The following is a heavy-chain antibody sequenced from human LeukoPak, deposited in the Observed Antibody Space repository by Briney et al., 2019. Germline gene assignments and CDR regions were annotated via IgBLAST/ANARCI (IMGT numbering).Heavy chain of an antibody. J-gene: IGHJ4*02. CDR1: GFTFSSYW. D-gene: IGHD3-10*01. CDR3: ASLWGSGSYYTFDY. Sequence: QSGGSLRLSCAASGFTFSSYWMSWVRQAPGKGLEWVANIKQDGGEKYYVDSLKGRFTISRDNAKNLLFLQINSLRVDDTAVYYCASLWGSGSYYTFDYWGQGTLVTVSS. V-gene: IGHV3-7*01. CDR2: IKQDGGEK.